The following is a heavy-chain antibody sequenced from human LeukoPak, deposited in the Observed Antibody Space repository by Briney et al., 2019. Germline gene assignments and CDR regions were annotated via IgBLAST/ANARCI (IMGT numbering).Heavy chain of an antibody. Sequence: GGSLRLSCAASGFTFSGYEMNWVSQAPGKGLEWVSYISSSGSTIYYADSVKGRFTVSRDNAKNSPYLQMNSLRAEDTAVYYCARERSGSYVGSGDYWGQGTLVTVSS. CDR1: GFTFSGYE. CDR3: ARERSGSYVGSGDY. CDR2: ISSSGSTI. D-gene: IGHD1-26*01. V-gene: IGHV3-48*03. J-gene: IGHJ4*02.